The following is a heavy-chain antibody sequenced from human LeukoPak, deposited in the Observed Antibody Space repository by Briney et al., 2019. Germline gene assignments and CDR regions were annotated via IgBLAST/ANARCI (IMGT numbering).Heavy chain of an antibody. Sequence: GGSLRLSCAASGFTFRAYWMNWLCQAPGKGLEWVANINQDGSERYYVDSVKGRFTISRDNAKNSLYLQMNSLRAEDTAVYYCATALGIIAAAGWYDYWGQGTLVTVSS. D-gene: IGHD6-13*01. V-gene: IGHV3-7*01. CDR1: GFTFRAYW. CDR3: ATALGIIAAAGWYDY. CDR2: INQDGSER. J-gene: IGHJ4*02.